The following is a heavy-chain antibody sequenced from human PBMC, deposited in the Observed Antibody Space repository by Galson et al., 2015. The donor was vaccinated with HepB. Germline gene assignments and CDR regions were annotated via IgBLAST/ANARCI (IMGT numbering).Heavy chain of an antibody. Sequence: SVKVSCKASGGTFSSYTISWVRQAPGQGLEWMGRIIPILGIANYAQKFQGRVTITADKSTSTAYMELSSLRSEDTAVYYCARSPQYNWNDDDLLEGYFDLWGRGTLVTVSS. CDR2: IIPILGIA. J-gene: IGHJ2*01. V-gene: IGHV1-69*02. CDR3: ARSPQYNWNDDDLLEGYFDL. D-gene: IGHD1-20*01. CDR1: GGTFSSYT.